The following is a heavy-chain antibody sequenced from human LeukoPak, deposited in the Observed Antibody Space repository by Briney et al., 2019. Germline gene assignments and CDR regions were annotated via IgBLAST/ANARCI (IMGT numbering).Heavy chain of an antibody. CDR3: ARSLEYASGDPPGY. J-gene: IGHJ4*02. D-gene: IGHD4-17*01. CDR2: ISAYNGNT. CDR1: GYTFTSYG. Sequence: ASVKVSCKASGYTFTSYGISWVRQAPGQGLEWMGWISAYNGNTNNAQKLQGRVTMTTDTSTSTAYMELRSLRSDDTAVYYCARSLEYASGDPPGYWGQGTLVTVSS. V-gene: IGHV1-18*01.